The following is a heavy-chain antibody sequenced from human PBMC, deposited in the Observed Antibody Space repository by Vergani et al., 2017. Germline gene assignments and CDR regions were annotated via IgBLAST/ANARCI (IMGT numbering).Heavy chain of an antibody. CDR3: AKANPRNSGYDYLYYYHAMDV. J-gene: IGHJ6*02. Sequence: VQLQQWGAGLLKPSETLSLTCAVYGGSFSGYYWSWIRQAPGKGLEWVSGISGSGGSTYYAGSVKGRFTISRDSSKNTLYLQMNSLSAGDTAVYYCAKANPRNSGYDYLYYYHAMDVWGQGTTVTVSS. V-gene: IGHV3-23*01. CDR2: ISGSGGST. D-gene: IGHD5-12*01. CDR1: GGSFSGYY.